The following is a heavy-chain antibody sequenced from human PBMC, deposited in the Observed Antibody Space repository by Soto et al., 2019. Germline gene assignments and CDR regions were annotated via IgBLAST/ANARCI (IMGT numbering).Heavy chain of an antibody. Sequence: QVQLQQWGAGLLKPSETLSLTCAVYGGSFSGYYWSWIRQPPGKGLEWIGEINHSGSTNYNPSLKSRVTISVDTTKNQFSLKLSSVTAADTAVYYCARSYGGGGHIAAAGTVYFQHWGQGTLVTVSS. V-gene: IGHV4-34*01. D-gene: IGHD6-13*01. CDR1: GGSFSGYY. CDR3: ARSYGGGGHIAAAGTVYFQH. J-gene: IGHJ1*01. CDR2: INHSGST.